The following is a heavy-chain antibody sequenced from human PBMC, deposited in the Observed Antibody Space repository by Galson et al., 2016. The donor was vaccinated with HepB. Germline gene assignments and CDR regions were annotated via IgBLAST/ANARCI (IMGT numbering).Heavy chain of an antibody. CDR3: ARLAVAADDYNPGKRGGKTWFDY. CDR2: IYPGDSDA. D-gene: IGHD5-24*01. V-gene: IGHV5-51*01. J-gene: IGHJ4*02. CDR1: GYSFAQYW. Sequence: QSGAEVKKPGESLKISCRGSGYSFAQYWIAWVRQMPGKGLEYMGIIYPGDSDAKYSPSFEGQVSISADKSINTAYLQWSSLKASDTAIFYCARLAVAADDYNPGKRGGKTWFDYWGQGTLVTVSS.